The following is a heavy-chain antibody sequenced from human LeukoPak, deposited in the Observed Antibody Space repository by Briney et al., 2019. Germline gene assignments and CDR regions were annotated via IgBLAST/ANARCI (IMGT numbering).Heavy chain of an antibody. CDR3: ARWEGLYYYDSSGYY. V-gene: IGHV3-11*01. D-gene: IGHD3-22*01. J-gene: IGHJ4*02. Sequence: GGSLRLSCAASGFTFSDYYMSWVRQAPGKGLEWVSYISSSGSTIYYADSVKGRFTISRDNAKNSLYLQMNSLRAEDTAVYYCARWEGLYYYDSSGYYWGQGTLVTVSS. CDR2: ISSSGSTI. CDR1: GFTFSDYY.